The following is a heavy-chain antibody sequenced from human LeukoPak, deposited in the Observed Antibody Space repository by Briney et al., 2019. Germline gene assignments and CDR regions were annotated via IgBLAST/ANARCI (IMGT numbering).Heavy chain of an antibody. D-gene: IGHD6-13*01. J-gene: IGHJ6*03. CDR3: ARGSSSPPFWYYYYYMDV. V-gene: IGHV1-8*03. Sequence: ASVKVSCKASGYTFTGYYVHWVRQAPGQGLEWMGWMNPNSGNTGYAQKFQGRVTITRNTSISTAYMELSSLRSEDTAVYYCARGSSSPPFWYYYYYMDVWGKGTTVTVSS. CDR2: MNPNSGNT. CDR1: GYTFTGYY.